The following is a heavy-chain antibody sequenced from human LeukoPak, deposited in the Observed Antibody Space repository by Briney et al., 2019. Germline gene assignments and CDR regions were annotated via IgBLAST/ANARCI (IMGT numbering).Heavy chain of an antibody. D-gene: IGHD3-16*01. CDR3: ANFPFGIKAALDAFDI. CDR1: GGSFSGYY. Sequence: PSETLSLTCAVYGGSFSGYYWGWVRQPPGKGLEWIGEVYHSGNTNYNPSLKSRVIISLDKSKNQFSLKLNSVTAADTAVYFCANFPFGIKAALDAFDIWGHGTMVAVSS. CDR2: VYHSGNT. V-gene: IGHV4-34*01. J-gene: IGHJ3*02.